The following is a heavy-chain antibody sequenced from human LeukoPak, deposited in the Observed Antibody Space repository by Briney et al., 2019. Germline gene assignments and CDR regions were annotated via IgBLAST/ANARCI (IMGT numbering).Heavy chain of an antibody. CDR1: GFTVSDYY. Sequence: GGSLRLSCAASGFTVSDYYMNWVRQAPGKGLEWVSVIYRGGFTYYADSVRGRFSISRNNSKNTLYLQMNSLRAEDTALYYCAREFLGFHPWGQGTLVTVSS. V-gene: IGHV3-53*01. D-gene: IGHD2/OR15-2a*01. CDR3: AREFLGFHP. CDR2: IYRGGFT. J-gene: IGHJ5*02.